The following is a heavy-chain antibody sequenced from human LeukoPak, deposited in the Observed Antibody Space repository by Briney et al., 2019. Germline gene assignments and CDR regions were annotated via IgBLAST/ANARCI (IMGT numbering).Heavy chain of an antibody. CDR2: INPSGGST. CDR1: GYTFTSYY. J-gene: IGHJ4*02. CDR3: ARGESNYDILTGYLDY. V-gene: IGHV1-46*03. D-gene: IGHD3-9*01. Sequence: ASVKVSCKASGYTFTSYYMHWVRQAPGQGLEWMGIINPSGGSTSYAQKFQGRVTMTRVTSTSTVYMELSSLRSEDTAVYYCARGESNYDILTGYLDYWGKGTLATVSS.